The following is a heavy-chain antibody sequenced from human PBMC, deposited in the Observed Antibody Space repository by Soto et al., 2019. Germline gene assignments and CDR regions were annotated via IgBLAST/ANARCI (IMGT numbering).Heavy chain of an antibody. CDR2: ISSSSSYI. CDR1: GFTFSSYS. J-gene: IGHJ6*02. CDR3: AGTDYYDSSGYYYGDYYYGMDV. V-gene: IGHV3-21*01. D-gene: IGHD3-22*01. Sequence: GGSLRLSCAASGFTFSSYSMNWVRQAPGKGLEWVSSISSSSSYIYYADSVKGRITISRDNAKNSLYLQMNSLRAEDTAVYYCAGTDYYDSSGYYYGDYYYGMDVWGQGTTVTVSS.